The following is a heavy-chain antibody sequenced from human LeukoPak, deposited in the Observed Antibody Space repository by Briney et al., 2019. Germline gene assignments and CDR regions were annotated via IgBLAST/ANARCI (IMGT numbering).Heavy chain of an antibody. Sequence: SQTLSLXCTVSGGSISSGDYYWSWIRQPPGKGLEWIGYIYYSGSTYYNPSLKSRVTISVDTSKNQFSLKLSSVTAADTAVYYCARNIVVVVAATPGRLERRPDAFDIWGQGTMVTVSS. CDR3: ARNIVVVVAATPGRLERRPDAFDI. J-gene: IGHJ3*02. V-gene: IGHV4-30-4*08. D-gene: IGHD2-15*01. CDR2: IYYSGST. CDR1: GGSISSGDYY.